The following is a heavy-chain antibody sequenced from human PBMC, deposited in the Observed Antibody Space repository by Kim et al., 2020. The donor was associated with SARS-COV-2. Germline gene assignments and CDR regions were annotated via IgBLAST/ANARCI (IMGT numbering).Heavy chain of an antibody. CDR2: INHSGST. CDR1: GGSFSGYY. V-gene: IGHV4-34*01. CDR3: ARGISQDIVVVPAAILGGKYYYYYYMDV. D-gene: IGHD2-2*02. J-gene: IGHJ6*03. Sequence: SETLSLTCAVYGGSFSGYYWSWIRQPPGKGLEWIGEINHSGSTNYNPSLKSRVTISVDTSKNQFSLKLSSVTAADTAVYYCARGISQDIVVVPAAILGGKYYYYYYMDVWGKGTTVTVSS.